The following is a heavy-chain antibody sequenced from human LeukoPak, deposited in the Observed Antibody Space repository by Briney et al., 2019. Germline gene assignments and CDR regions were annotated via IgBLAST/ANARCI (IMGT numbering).Heavy chain of an antibody. J-gene: IGHJ4*02. CDR3: ARPPSRGYSSSFEY. D-gene: IGHD2-2*03. V-gene: IGHV5-51*01. CDR2: IYPDESNI. Sequence: GESLKISCKGSGYSFATYWIAWVRQMPGKGLEWMGIIYPDESNIRYSPSFQGQVTISADKSISTAYLQWSSLKASDTAIYYCARPPSRGYSSSFEYWGQGTLATVSS. CDR1: GYSFATYW.